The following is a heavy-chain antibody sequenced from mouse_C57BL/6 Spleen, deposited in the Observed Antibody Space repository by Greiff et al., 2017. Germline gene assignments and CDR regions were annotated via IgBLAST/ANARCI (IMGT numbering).Heavy chain of an antibody. V-gene: IGHV1-80*01. D-gene: IGHD2-1*01. CDR2: LYPGDGDT. Sequence: VKLQESGAELVKPGASVKISCKASGYAFSSYWMNWVKQRPGKGLEWIGQLYPGDGDTNYNGKFKGKATLTADKSSSTAYMQLSSLTSEDSAVYFCAREGNYVGWFAYWGQGTLVTVSA. CDR3: AREGNYVGWFAY. CDR1: GYAFSSYW. J-gene: IGHJ3*01.